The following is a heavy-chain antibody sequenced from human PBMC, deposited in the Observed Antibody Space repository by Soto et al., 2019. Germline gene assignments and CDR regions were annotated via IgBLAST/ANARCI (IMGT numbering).Heavy chain of an antibody. Sequence: QVQLVESGGGVVQPGSSLRLSCVCSGFTFNTYNVHWVRQAPGKGLEWVAVLSKDGNNQYYADSVKGRFTISRDNSKNTLYLQMTSLRIEDTALYFCARDRARQVSWFDPWGQGTLVTVSS. J-gene: IGHJ5*02. CDR3: ARDRARQVSWFDP. CDR2: LSKDGNNQ. D-gene: IGHD6-6*01. V-gene: IGHV3-30*03. CDR1: GFTFNTYN.